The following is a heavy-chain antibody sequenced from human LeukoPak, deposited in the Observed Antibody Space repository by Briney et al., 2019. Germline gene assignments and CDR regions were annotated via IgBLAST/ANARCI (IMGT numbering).Heavy chain of an antibody. CDR1: GGSISGTNW. Sequence: SETLSLTCGVSGGSISGTNWWRWVRQPPGQGLEWIGEISLAGQTNYNPSLNGRVTMSLDKSSNQLSLNLTSVTAADTATYYCSRESGAFCPFGYWGQGTLVIVSS. J-gene: IGHJ4*02. V-gene: IGHV4/OR15-8*02. CDR2: ISLAGQT. CDR3: SRESGAFCPFGY. D-gene: IGHD1-26*01.